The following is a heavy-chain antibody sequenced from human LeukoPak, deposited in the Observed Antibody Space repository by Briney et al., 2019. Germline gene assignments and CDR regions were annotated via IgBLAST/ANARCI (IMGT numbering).Heavy chain of an antibody. CDR3: ARGNRSEWFGELLYYY. J-gene: IGHJ4*02. Sequence: WVRQATGKGLEWVSAIGTAGDTYYPGSVKGQFTISRDNSKNTLYLQMNSLRAEDTAVYYCARGNRSEWFGELLYYYWGQGTLVTVSS. CDR2: IGTAGDT. V-gene: IGHV3-13*03. D-gene: IGHD3-10*01.